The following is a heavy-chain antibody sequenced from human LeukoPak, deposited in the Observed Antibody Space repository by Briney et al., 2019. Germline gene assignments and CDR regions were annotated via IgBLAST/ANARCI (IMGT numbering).Heavy chain of an antibody. D-gene: IGHD3-10*01. CDR3: ARHVDRDAAFDI. J-gene: IGHJ3*02. Sequence: GESLKISCKTSGYSFTNYWIGWVRQMPGKGLEWMGRIDPSDSYTNYNPSLQGHVTISVDKSIRTAYLQWSSLQASDTAMYYCARHVDRDAAFDIWGQGTMVTVSS. CDR2: IDPSDSYT. V-gene: IGHV5-10-1*01. CDR1: GYSFTNYW.